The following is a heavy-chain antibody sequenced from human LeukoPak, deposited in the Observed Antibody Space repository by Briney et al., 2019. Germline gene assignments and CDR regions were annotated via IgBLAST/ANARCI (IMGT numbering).Heavy chain of an antibody. Sequence: GGSLRLSCAASGFTFSDYWMSWVRQAPGKGLEWVANIKAGGSEKHYVDSVKGRFTISRDNAKNSLYLQMNSLRAEDTAVYYCATNWNYRFDYWGQGTLVTVSS. V-gene: IGHV3-7*01. J-gene: IGHJ4*02. CDR3: ATNWNYRFDY. D-gene: IGHD1-7*01. CDR1: GFTFSDYW. CDR2: IKAGGSEK.